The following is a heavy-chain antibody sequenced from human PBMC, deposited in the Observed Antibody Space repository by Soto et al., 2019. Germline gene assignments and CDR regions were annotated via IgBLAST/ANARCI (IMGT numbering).Heavy chain of an antibody. V-gene: IGHV1-69*06. J-gene: IGHJ6*02. CDR3: ARDREYSSPYGMDV. CDR2: IIPIFGTA. CDR1: GGTFSSYA. D-gene: IGHD6-6*01. Sequence: GASVKVSCKASGGTFSSYAISWVRQAPGQGLEWMGGIIPIFGTANYAQKFQGRVTITADKSTSTAYMELSSLRSEDTAVYYCARDREYSSPYGMDVWGQGTTVTVSS.